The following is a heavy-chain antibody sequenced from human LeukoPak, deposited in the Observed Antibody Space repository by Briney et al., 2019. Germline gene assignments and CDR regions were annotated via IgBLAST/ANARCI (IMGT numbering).Heavy chain of an antibody. D-gene: IGHD5-24*01. CDR2: IWYDGSNK. Sequence: GRSLRLSCAASGFTFSSYGMHWVRQAPGKGLEWVAAIWYDGSNKYYADSVKGRFTISRDNSKNTLYLQMNSLRAEDTAVYYCAKVRSGRDGYPFDIWGQGTMVTVSS. CDR3: AKVRSGRDGYPFDI. V-gene: IGHV3-33*06. J-gene: IGHJ3*02. CDR1: GFTFSSYG.